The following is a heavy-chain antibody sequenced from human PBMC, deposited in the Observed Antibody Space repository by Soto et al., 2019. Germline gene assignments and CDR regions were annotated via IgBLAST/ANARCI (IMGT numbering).Heavy chain of an antibody. CDR1: GGSISSSNW. CDR2: IYHSGST. CDR3: ARGGYRVGYYFDY. D-gene: IGHD1-26*01. J-gene: IGHJ4*02. V-gene: IGHV4-4*02. Sequence: QVQLQESGPGLVKPSGTLSLTCAVSGGSISSSNWWSWVRQPPGKGLEWLGEIYHSGSTNYNPSLKSRVTMSVDKSKNQFSLKLSSVTAADTAVYYCARGGYRVGYYFDYWGQGTLVTVSS.